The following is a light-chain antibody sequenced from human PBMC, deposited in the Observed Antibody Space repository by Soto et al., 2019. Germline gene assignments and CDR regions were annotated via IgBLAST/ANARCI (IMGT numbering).Light chain of an antibody. Sequence: ETVMTQSPATLSMSHGERATLSCWASQSISSSLAWYQQKPGQAPRLLIYGASTRATGVPARFSGSGSGTEFTLTISSLQSEDFAVYYCQQYNDWPWTFGQGTKVDIK. CDR3: QQYNDWPWT. V-gene: IGKV3-15*01. J-gene: IGKJ1*01. CDR1: QSISSS. CDR2: GAS.